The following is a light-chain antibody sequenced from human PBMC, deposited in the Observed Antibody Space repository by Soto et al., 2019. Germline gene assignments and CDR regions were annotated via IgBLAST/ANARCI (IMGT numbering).Light chain of an antibody. V-gene: IGKV3-20*01. Sequence: EIVLTHSPGTLSLSPGERATLSCRASQSVSSSYLAWYQQRRGQAPRLLIYGATSRATGIPDRFSGSGSGTGVALAISRLEPEDFAVYYCHQYGSSLATLGQGTKVDIK. CDR1: QSVSSSY. J-gene: IGKJ1*01. CDR2: GAT. CDR3: HQYGSSLAT.